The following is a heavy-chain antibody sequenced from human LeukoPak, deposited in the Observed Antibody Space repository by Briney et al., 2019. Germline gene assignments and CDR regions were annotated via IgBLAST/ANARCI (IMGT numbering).Heavy chain of an antibody. CDR3: ASRPLSSGYYLAVDY. V-gene: IGHV4-34*01. D-gene: IGHD3-22*01. CDR2: INHSGST. Sequence: PSETLSLTCAVYGGSFSGYYWSWIRQPPGKGLEWIGEINHSGSTNYNPSLKSRVTISVDTSKNQFSLKLSSVTAADTAVYYCASRPLSSGYYLAVDYWGQGTLVTVSS. CDR1: GGSFSGYY. J-gene: IGHJ4*02.